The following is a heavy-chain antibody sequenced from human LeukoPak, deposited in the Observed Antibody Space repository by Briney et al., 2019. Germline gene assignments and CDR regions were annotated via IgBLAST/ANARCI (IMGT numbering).Heavy chain of an antibody. D-gene: IGHD6-13*01. CDR1: GGSISSGDYS. CDR2: IYYSGNT. CDR3: ARGSSSWFEAFDI. V-gene: IGHV4-30-4*07. Sequence: SQTLSLTCTVSGGSISSGDYSWSWIRQPPGKGLEWIGFIYYSGNTYYNPSLKSRVTISVDTSKNQFSLKLNSVTAADTAVYYCARGSSSWFEAFDIWGQGTMVTVSS. J-gene: IGHJ3*02.